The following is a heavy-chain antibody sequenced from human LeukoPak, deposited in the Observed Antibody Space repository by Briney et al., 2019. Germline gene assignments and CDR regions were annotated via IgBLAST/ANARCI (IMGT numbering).Heavy chain of an antibody. CDR1: GASLSETS. J-gene: IGHJ4*02. Sequence: ASVKVSCKVSGASLSETSIHWVRQAPGQWLEWMGGFDPEDGESIFAQRFQGRFSMTEDTSTDTAYMELRSLRPEDTAVYYCATADKWEPLDYWGQRTLVTVSS. CDR3: ATADKWEPLDY. D-gene: IGHD1-26*01. CDR2: FDPEDGES. V-gene: IGHV1-24*01.